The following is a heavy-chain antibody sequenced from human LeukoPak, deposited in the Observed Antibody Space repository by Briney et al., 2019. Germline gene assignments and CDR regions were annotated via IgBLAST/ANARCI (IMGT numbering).Heavy chain of an antibody. CDR1: GFTFSSYW. V-gene: IGHV3-74*01. J-gene: IGHJ4*02. CDR3: VKDGSNWNFDY. CDR2: INSDGSST. Sequence: PGGSLRLSCAASGFTFSSYWMHWVRQAPGKGLVWVSRINSDGSSTSYADSVKGRFTISRDNSKNTVDVQMNSLRVEDTAVYYCVKDGSNWNFDYWGQGTLVTVSS. D-gene: IGHD1-20*01.